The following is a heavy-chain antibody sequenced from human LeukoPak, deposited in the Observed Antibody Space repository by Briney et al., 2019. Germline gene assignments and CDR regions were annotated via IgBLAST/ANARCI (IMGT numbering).Heavy chain of an antibody. J-gene: IGHJ3*02. CDR3: ARGGGITIFGVVYDAFDI. CDR1: GYTFTGYY. V-gene: IGHV1-2*02. Sequence: ASVKVSCKASGYTFTGYYLNWVRQAPGQGLEWMGWINPNSGGTNYAQKFQGRVTVTRDTSISTAYMELSGLRSDDTAVYYCARGGGITIFGVVYDAFDIWGQGTMVTVSS. D-gene: IGHD3-3*01. CDR2: INPNSGGT.